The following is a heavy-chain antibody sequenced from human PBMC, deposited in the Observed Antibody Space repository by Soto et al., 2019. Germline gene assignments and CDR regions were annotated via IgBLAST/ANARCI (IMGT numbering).Heavy chain of an antibody. CDR1: GGSISSYY. D-gene: IGHD3-22*01. V-gene: IGHV4-59*01. Sequence: SETLSLTCTDSGGSISSYYWSWIRQPPGKGLEWIGYIYYSGSTNYSPSLKSRVTISVDTSKNQFSLKLSSVTAADTAVYYCARYYYDSSGYYGRDYYYGMDVWGQGTTVTVSS. CDR3: ARYYYDSSGYYGRDYYYGMDV. CDR2: IYYSGST. J-gene: IGHJ6*02.